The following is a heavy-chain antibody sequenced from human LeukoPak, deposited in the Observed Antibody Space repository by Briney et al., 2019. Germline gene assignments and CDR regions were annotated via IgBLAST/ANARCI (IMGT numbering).Heavy chain of an antibody. V-gene: IGHV3-7*01. Sequence: PGGSLRLSCAASGFTFGNYWMNWVRQAPGKGLEWVANIKQDGSVKYYVDSVKGRFTISRDNAKNSLYLQMNGLRADDTALYYCARDLTSGWSDWFDPWGQGTLVTVSS. D-gene: IGHD6-19*01. CDR2: IKQDGSVK. J-gene: IGHJ5*02. CDR1: GFTFGNYW. CDR3: ARDLTSGWSDWFDP.